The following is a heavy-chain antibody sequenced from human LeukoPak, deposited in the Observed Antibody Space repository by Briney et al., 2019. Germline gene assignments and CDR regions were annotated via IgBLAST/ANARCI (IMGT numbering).Heavy chain of an antibody. Sequence: GGSLRLSCVGSGFTFTTYWMHWVRQAPGKGLAWVSRINSDGSSTSYADSVKGRFTISRDNAKNSLYLQMNSLRAEDTAVYYCARVKVIQSIAERKFDYWGQGTLVTVSS. CDR3: ARVKVIQSIAERKFDY. J-gene: IGHJ4*02. V-gene: IGHV3-74*01. CDR1: GFTFTTYW. CDR2: INSDGSST. D-gene: IGHD6-6*01.